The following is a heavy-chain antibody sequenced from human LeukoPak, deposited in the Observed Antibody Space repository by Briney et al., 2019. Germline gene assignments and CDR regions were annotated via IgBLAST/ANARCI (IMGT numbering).Heavy chain of an antibody. V-gene: IGHV3-23*01. CDR1: GFTFSSYA. CDR2: ISGSGGTT. J-gene: IGHJ4*02. Sequence: GGSLRLSCAASGFTFSSYAMSWVRQAPGKGLEWVSAISGSGGTTYYADSVKGRFTITRDNSKNTLDLQMNSLRAEDTAVYDCAKDLSSGSYSGDEIVCDYWGQGTLVTVSS. D-gene: IGHD5-12*01. CDR3: AKDLSSGSYSGDEIVCDY.